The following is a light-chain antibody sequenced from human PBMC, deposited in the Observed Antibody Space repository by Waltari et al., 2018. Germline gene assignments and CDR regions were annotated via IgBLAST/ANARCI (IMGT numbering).Light chain of an antibody. V-gene: IGKV1-33*01. CDR3: QHDDGVRS. CDR2: DTS. CDR1: QDTNKS. Sequence: DIQMTQSPSSLSASVGDTVTITSRASQDTNKSNNGYQQKPGQDPKLLIYDTSDVEVRVPSRSSGSGFGTDITLSIRGLQLEDIATYYCQHDDGVRSFGGGTKV. J-gene: IGKJ4*01.